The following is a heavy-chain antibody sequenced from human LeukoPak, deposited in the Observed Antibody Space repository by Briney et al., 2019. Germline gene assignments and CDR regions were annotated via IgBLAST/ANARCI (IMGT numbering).Heavy chain of an antibody. CDR1: GYTFTGYY. CDR3: AKSGMGSSGLSGDYFDY. D-gene: IGHD3-22*01. CDR2: INPSGGST. J-gene: IGHJ4*02. Sequence: ASVKVSCKASGYTFTGYYMHWVRQAPGQGLEWMGIINPSGGSTSYAQKFQGRVTMTRDMSTGTVYMELSSLRSEDTAVYYCAKSGMGSSGLSGDYFDYWGQGTLVTVSS. V-gene: IGHV1-46*01.